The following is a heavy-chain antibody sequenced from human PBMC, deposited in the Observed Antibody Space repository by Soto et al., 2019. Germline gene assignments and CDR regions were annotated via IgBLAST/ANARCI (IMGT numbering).Heavy chain of an antibody. Sequence: SVKVSCKASGGTFSSYAISWVRQAPGQGLEWMGGIIPIFGTANYAQKFQGRVTITADKSTSTAYMELSSLRSEVTAVYYCARESTYCGGDCYPYYFDYWGQGTLVTVSS. D-gene: IGHD2-21*02. CDR2: IIPIFGTA. V-gene: IGHV1-69*06. J-gene: IGHJ4*02. CDR1: GGTFSSYA. CDR3: ARESTYCGGDCYPYYFDY.